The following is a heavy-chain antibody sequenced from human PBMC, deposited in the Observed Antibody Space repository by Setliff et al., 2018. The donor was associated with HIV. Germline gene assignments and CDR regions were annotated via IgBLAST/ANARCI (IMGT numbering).Heavy chain of an antibody. J-gene: IGHJ3*02. V-gene: IGHV1-2*04. Sequence: ASVKVSCKASGYTFTAYYIHWVRQAPGQGLEWMGWVNPYSGGTNYAQNLQGWVTMTRDTSITTAYMELSRLTSDDTALYFCVREVRAAYKGPLWFGQSDPRPDTFDIWGQGTMVTVSS. CDR3: VREVRAAYKGPLWFGQSDPRPDTFDI. CDR1: GYTFTAYY. D-gene: IGHD3-10*01. CDR2: VNPYSGGT.